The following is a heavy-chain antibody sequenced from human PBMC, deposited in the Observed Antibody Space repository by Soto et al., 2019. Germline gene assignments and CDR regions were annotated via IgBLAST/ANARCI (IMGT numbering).Heavy chain of an antibody. CDR3: ASGRFGDWSPFDY. CDR2: VYYTGNT. CDR1: GGSISTYY. V-gene: IGHV4-59*13. Sequence: QVQLQESGPGLVRPSETLSLSCSVSGGSISTYYWSWIRQPPGKGLEWIGYVYYTGNTKSNPSLTLRLTVSVDTSKNQFSLNLNSVTAAGTAVYYCASGRFGDWSPFDYWGQGILVTVSS. J-gene: IGHJ4*02. D-gene: IGHD3-10*01.